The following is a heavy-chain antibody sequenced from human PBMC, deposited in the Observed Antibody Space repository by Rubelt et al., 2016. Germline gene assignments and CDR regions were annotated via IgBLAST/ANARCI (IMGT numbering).Heavy chain of an antibody. CDR1: GFTFKNAW. D-gene: IGHD1-14*01. V-gene: IGHV3-15*07. CDR2: IKIGMYSGAA. Sequence: AAGFTFKNAWMNWVRQAPGKGLEWVGRIKIGMYSGAADYAAPVKGRLTMSKEDSKNKMYLQMNHLRAEDTAVYYCAKNLDIWGQGTMVTVSS. CDR3: AKNLDI. J-gene: IGHJ3*02.